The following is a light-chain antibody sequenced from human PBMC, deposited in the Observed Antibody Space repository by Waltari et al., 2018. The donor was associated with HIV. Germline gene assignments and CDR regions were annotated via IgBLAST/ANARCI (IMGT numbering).Light chain of an antibody. CDR2: AVN. CDR3: SSYADTNNVL. J-gene: IGLJ3*02. Sequence: QSALTQPPSASGSPGQSVTLSCTGTSSDVGGFDYVSWYQQHPAKAPKLLIYAVNRRPSGVPDRFSGSKSGSTASLTVSGLQTEDEADYYCSSYADTNNVLFGGGTKLTVL. V-gene: IGLV2-8*01. CDR1: SSDVGGFDY.